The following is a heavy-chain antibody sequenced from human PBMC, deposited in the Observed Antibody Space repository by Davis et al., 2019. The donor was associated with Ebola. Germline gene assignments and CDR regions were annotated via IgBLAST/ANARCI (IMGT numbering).Heavy chain of an antibody. CDR3: ARTYYGSGSYRVDY. CDR2: IYYSGST. V-gene: IGHV4-59*08. CDR1: GGSISRYY. D-gene: IGHD3-10*01. Sequence: MPSETLSLTCTVSGGSISRYYWSWIRQPPGKGLEWIGYIYYSGSTNYNPSLKSRVTISVDTSKNQFPLKLSSVTAADTAVYYCARTYYGSGSYRVDYWGQGTLVTVSS. J-gene: IGHJ4*02.